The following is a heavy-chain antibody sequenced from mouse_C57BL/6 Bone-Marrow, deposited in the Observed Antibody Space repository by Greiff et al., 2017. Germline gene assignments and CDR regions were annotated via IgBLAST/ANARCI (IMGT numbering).Heavy chain of an antibody. D-gene: IGHD2-12*01. CDR2: INSDGGST. CDR1: EYEFPSHD. V-gene: IGHV5-2*01. CDR3: ARQPPTIPHYFDY. Sequence: EVQLQESGGGLVQPGESLKLSCESNEYEFPSHDMSWVRKTPEKRLELVAAINSDGGSTYYTDTMERRFIISIDNTKKTLYMQMSSLRSEDTALYYCARQPPTIPHYFDYWGQGTTLTVSS. J-gene: IGHJ2*01.